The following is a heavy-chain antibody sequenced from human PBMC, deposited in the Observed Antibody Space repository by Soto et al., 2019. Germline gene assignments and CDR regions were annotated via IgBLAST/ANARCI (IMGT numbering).Heavy chain of an antibody. CDR2: ISNSGNT. D-gene: IGHD6-13*01. CDR1: GAYVTTYY. J-gene: IGHJ5*02. V-gene: IGHV4-59*02. Sequence: SETLSLTCNVSGAYVTTYYWSWIRQSPGKGLEWIGYISNSGNTNYNPSLKSRVTISLDTSKNHFSLKMRSVTAADTAVYYCARRGSTWYRWFDPWGQGTLVTVSS. CDR3: ARRGSTWYRWFDP.